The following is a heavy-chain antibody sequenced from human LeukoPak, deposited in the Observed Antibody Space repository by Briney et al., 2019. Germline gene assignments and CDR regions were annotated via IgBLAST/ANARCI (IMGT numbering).Heavy chain of an antibody. CDR1: GRSVSSGSYY. J-gene: IGHJ3*02. Sequence: PSETLSLTCTVSGRSVSSGSYYWRWIRQPPGKGLERIGYIYYSGSTNYNPSLKSRVTISVDTSKNQFSLKLSSVTAADTAVYYCARGGFGYNDAFDIWGQGTMVTVSS. V-gene: IGHV4-61*01. CDR3: ARGGFGYNDAFDI. CDR2: IYYSGST. D-gene: IGHD5-24*01.